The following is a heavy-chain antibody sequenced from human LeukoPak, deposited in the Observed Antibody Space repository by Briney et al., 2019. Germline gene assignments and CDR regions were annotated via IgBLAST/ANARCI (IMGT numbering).Heavy chain of an antibody. D-gene: IGHD3-10*01. CDR3: ARAGLLWFGELSRGVDY. J-gene: IGHJ4*02. V-gene: IGHV1-18*01. CDR1: GYTFTSYD. Sequence: ASVKVSCKASGYTFTSYDISWVRQAPGQGLEWMGWISAYNGNTNYAQKLQGRVTMTTDTSTSTAYMELRSLRSDDTAVYYCARAGLLWFGELSRGVDYWGQGTLVTVSS. CDR2: ISAYNGNT.